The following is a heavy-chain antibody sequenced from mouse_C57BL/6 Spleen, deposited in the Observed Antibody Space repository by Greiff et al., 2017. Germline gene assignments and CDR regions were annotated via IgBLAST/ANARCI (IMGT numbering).Heavy chain of an antibody. J-gene: IGHJ2*01. D-gene: IGHD2-4*01. Sequence: EVQLQQSGPVLVKPGASVKMSCKASGYTLTDYYMNWVKQSHGKSLEWIGVINPYNGGTSYNQKFKGKATLTVDKSSSTAYMELNSLTSEDSAVYYCARDDYDVGNYFDYWGQGTTLTVSS. V-gene: IGHV1-19*01. CDR2: INPYNGGT. CDR3: ARDDYDVGNYFDY. CDR1: GYTLTDYY.